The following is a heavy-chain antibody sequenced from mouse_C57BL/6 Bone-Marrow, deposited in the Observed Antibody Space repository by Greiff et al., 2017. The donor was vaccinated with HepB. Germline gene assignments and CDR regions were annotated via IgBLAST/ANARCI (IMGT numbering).Heavy chain of an antibody. CDR2: IWTGGGT. CDR3: ARKDGDSSCPPWFAY. V-gene: IGHV2-9-1*01. D-gene: IGHD3-2*02. J-gene: IGHJ3*01. Sequence: QVQLKESGPGLVAPSQSLSITCTVSGFSLTSYAISWVRQPPGKGLEWLGVIWTGGGTNYNSALKSRLSISKDNSKSQVFLKMNSLPTDDTARYYCARKDGDSSCPPWFAYWGQGTLVTVSA. CDR1: GFSLTSYA.